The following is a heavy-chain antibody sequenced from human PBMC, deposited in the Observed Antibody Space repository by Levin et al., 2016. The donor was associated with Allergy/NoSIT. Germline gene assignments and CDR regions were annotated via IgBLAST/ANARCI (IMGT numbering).Heavy chain of an antibody. CDR3: AREREGSLYYYGMDV. D-gene: IGHD2-15*01. V-gene: IGHV1-18*01. CDR2: ISAYNGNT. J-gene: IGHJ6*02. Sequence: WVRQAPGQGLEWMGWISAYNGNTNYAQKLQGRVTMTTDTSTSTAYMELRSLRSDDTAVYYCAREREGSLYYYGMDVWGQGTTVTVSS.